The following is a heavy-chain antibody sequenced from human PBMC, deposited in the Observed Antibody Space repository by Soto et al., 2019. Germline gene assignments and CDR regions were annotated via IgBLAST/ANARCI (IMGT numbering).Heavy chain of an antibody. Sequence: PGGSLRLSCAASGFTFSNAWMNWVRQAPGKGLEWVGRIKSKTDGGTTDYAAPVKGRFTISRDDSKNTLYPQMNSLKTEDTAVYYCTTATPGDTAMLTGGYYYGMDVWGQGTTVTVSS. V-gene: IGHV3-15*07. J-gene: IGHJ6*02. CDR1: GFTFSNAW. CDR3: TTATPGDTAMLTGGYYYGMDV. CDR2: IKSKTDGGTT. D-gene: IGHD5-18*01.